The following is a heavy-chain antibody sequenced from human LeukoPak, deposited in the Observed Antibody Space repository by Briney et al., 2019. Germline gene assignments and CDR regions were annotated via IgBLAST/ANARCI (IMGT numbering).Heavy chain of an antibody. Sequence: PGGSLRLSCAASGFTFSDYYMSWIRQAPGKGLERVSYISDSGSNMYYADSVKGRFTISRDNAKNSLYLQMNSLRAEDTAVYFCARTKTNYYGSGSYYGGVYYYYMDVWGKGTTVTVSS. V-gene: IGHV3-11*01. D-gene: IGHD3-10*01. J-gene: IGHJ6*03. CDR1: GFTFSDYY. CDR2: ISDSGSNM. CDR3: ARTKTNYYGSGSYYGGVYYYYMDV.